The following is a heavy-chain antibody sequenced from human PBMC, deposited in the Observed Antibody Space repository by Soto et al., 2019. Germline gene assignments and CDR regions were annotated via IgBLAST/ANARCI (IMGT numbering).Heavy chain of an antibody. D-gene: IGHD2-8*01. CDR3: AREMRYCTNGVCLSYGMDV. V-gene: IGHV4-30-4*01. Sequence: PSETLSLTCTVSGASISSGDYYWSWIRQPPGKGLEWIGYSHYSGSTYYNPSLKSRVTISVDTSKNQFSLKLTSVTATDTAVYFCAREMRYCTNGVCLSYGMDVWGQGTTVTVSS. CDR2: SHYSGST. CDR1: GASISSGDYY. J-gene: IGHJ6*02.